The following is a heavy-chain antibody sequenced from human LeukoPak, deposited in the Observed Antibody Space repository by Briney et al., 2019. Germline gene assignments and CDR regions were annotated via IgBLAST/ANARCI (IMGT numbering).Heavy chain of an antibody. Sequence: SETLSLTCTVSGGSISSYYWSWIRQPPGKGLEWIGYIYYSGSTNYNPSLKSRVTISVDTSKDQFSLKLSSVTAADTAVYYCARGSYRPFDPWGQGTLVTVSS. J-gene: IGHJ5*02. CDR2: IYYSGST. V-gene: IGHV4-59*01. CDR1: GGSISSYY. CDR3: ARGSYRPFDP. D-gene: IGHD3-16*02.